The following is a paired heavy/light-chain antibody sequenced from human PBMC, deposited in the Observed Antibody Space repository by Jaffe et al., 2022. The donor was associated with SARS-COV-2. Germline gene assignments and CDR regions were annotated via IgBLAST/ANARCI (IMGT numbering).Light chain of an antibody. CDR3: MQPLQTPYT. J-gene: IGKJ2*01. Sequence: EIVMTQSPLSLPVTPGEPASISCRSSQSLLHSNGYNYLAWYLQKPGQSPQLLIYLGSNRASGVPDRFSGSGSGTDFTLKISRVEAEDVGVYYCMQPLQTPYTFGQGTKLEIK. V-gene: IGKV2-28*01. CDR1: QSLLHSNGYNY. CDR2: LGS.
Heavy chain of an antibody. Sequence: EVQLVQSGAEVKKPGESLRISCKGSGYSFSNYWINWVRQMPGKGLEWMGTIDPSDSYTNYSPSFRGHVTISIDRSISAVYLQWSSLKASDTAMYYCASLNGDHAGGLGYYFDYWGQGTLVTVSS. V-gene: IGHV5-10-1*03. CDR3: ASLNGDHAGGLGYYFDY. CDR1: GYSFSNYW. CDR2: IDPSDSYT. D-gene: IGHD3-16*01. J-gene: IGHJ4*02.